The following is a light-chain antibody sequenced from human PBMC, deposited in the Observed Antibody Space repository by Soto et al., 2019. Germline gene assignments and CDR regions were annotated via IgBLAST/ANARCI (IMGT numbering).Light chain of an antibody. V-gene: IGLV2-14*01. CDR1: SSDVGGYNY. CDR3: SSYTSSSTPVV. Sequence: QAVLTQPASVSGSPGQSITISCTGTSSDVGGYNYVSWYQQHPGKAPKLMIYEVSNRPSGVSNRFSGSKSGNTASLTISGLRAEDEADYYCSSYTSSSTPVVFGGGTKVTVL. J-gene: IGLJ2*01. CDR2: EVS.